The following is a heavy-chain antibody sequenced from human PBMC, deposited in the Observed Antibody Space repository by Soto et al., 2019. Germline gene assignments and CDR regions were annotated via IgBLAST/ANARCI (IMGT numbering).Heavy chain of an antibody. J-gene: IGHJ6*02. CDR3: ARDPRGGGSCYGARLCYYYYGMDV. V-gene: IGHV1-69*08. D-gene: IGHD2-15*01. CDR1: GGTFSSYT. CDR2: IIPILGIA. Sequence: QVQLVRSGAEVKKPGSSVKVSCKASGGTFSSYTISWVRQAPGQGLEWMGRIIPILGIANYAQKFQGRVTITADKSTSTAYMELSSLRSEDTAVYYCARDPRGGGSCYGARLCYYYYGMDVWGQGTTVTVSS.